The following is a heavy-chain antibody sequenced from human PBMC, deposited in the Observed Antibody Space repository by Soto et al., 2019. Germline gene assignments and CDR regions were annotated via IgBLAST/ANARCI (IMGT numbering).Heavy chain of an antibody. D-gene: IGHD1-26*01. J-gene: IGHJ5*01. V-gene: IGHV3-23*01. CDR3: AKDAVSYNGKWDWFDS. CDR2: IGGGNTDR. CDR1: RFIFSDYA. Sequence: DVQLLESGGGLVQPGGSLTLSCAASRFIFSDYAMNWVRQAPGKGLEWVSSIGGGNTDRYYADSVKGRFIISRDNTKNTMYLQMNSLRDADTAVYYCAKDAVSYNGKWDWFDSWGQGPLVTVSS.